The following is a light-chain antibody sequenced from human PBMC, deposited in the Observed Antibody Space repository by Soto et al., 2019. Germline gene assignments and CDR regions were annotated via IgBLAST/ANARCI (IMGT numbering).Light chain of an antibody. V-gene: IGKV1-9*01. J-gene: IGKJ4*01. Sequence: IQFTQSPSSLSASVGDRVTSTGRASQGINSFLAWYQQKPGKAPKLLIYAASTLQSGVPSRFSGSGSGTDFTLTISSLQPEDFATYYCQQLERYPSTFGGGTKVDIK. CDR3: QQLERYPST. CDR1: QGINSF. CDR2: AAS.